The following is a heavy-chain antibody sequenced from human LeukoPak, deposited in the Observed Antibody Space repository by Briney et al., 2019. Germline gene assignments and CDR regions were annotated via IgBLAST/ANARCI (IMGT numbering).Heavy chain of an antibody. V-gene: IGHV3-30*18. J-gene: IGHJ3*02. CDR2: ISYDASNK. Sequence: GGSLRLSCAASGFTFDDYGMSWVRQAPGQGLEGVAVISYDASNKYYADSVKGRFTISRDNSKNTLYLQMNSLRAEDTAVYYCAKSEGVVAATKRNGAFDIWGQGTMVTVSS. D-gene: IGHD2-15*01. CDR1: GFTFDDYG. CDR3: AKSEGVVAATKRNGAFDI.